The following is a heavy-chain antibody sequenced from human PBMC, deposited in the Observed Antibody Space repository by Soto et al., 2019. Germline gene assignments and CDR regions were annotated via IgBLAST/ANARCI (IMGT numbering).Heavy chain of an antibody. J-gene: IGHJ5*02. Sequence: SETLSLTCTVSGGSISSYYWSWIRQPPGKGLEWIGYIYYSGSTNYNPSLKSRVTISVDTSKNQFSLKLSSVTAADTAVYYCAREGQGYDFWSGYYGRRGGFWFDPWGQGTLVTVSS. CDR2: IYYSGST. CDR3: AREGQGYDFWSGYYGRRGGFWFDP. CDR1: GGSISSYY. D-gene: IGHD3-3*01. V-gene: IGHV4-59*01.